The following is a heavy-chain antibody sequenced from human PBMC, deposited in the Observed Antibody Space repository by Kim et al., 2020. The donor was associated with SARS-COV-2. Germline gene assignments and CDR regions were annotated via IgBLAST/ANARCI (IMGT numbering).Heavy chain of an antibody. V-gene: IGHV3-23*01. J-gene: IGHJ6*02. CDR3: AKGEVRGVIISYYYGMDV. D-gene: IGHD3-10*01. CDR1: GFTFSSYA. CDR2: ISGSGGST. Sequence: GGSLRLSCAASGFTFSSYAMSWVRQAPGKGLEWVSAISGSGGSTYYADSVKGRFTISRDNSKNTLYLQMNSLRAEDTAVYYCAKGEVRGVIISYYYGMDVWGQGTTVTVSS.